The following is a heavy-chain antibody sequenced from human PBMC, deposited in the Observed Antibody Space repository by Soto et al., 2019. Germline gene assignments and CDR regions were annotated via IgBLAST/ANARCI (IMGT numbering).Heavy chain of an antibody. CDR1: GFTFSSYA. CDR3: AKALGVITFGGVIVDFDY. J-gene: IGHJ4*02. V-gene: IGHV3-23*01. Sequence: EVQLLESGGGLVQPGGSLRLSCAASGFTFSSYAMSWVRQAPGKGLEWVSAISGSGGSTYYADSVKGRFTIYRDNSKNTLYLQMNSLRAEDTAVYYCAKALGVITFGGVIVDFDYWGQGTLVTVSS. CDR2: ISGSGGST. D-gene: IGHD3-16*02.